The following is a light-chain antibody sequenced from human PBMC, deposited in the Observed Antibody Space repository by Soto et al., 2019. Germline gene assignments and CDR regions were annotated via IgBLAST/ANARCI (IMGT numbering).Light chain of an antibody. J-gene: IGKJ4*01. V-gene: IGKV3-15*01. CDR3: QQYHDWPLT. Sequence: EIVMTQSPATLSVSQGEGATLSCRASQSVSTNLAWYQQKPGQAPRLLIYGASTRATDIPARFSGSGSGTDFTLTISSLQSEDFVVYYYQQYHDWPLTFGGGTKVDIK. CDR1: QSVSTN. CDR2: GAS.